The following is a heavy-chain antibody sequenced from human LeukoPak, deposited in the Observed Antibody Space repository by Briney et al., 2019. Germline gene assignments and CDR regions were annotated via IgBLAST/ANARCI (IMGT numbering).Heavy chain of an antibody. CDR3: AKVDPASSGWTFDY. D-gene: IGHD6-19*01. J-gene: IGHJ4*02. CDR1: GFTFSSYA. V-gene: IGHV3-23*01. CDR2: ISGSGGST. Sequence: GGSLRLSCAASGFTFSSYAMSWVRQAPGKGLEWVSAISGSGGSTYYADSVKGRFTISRDNSKTTVYLQMNSLRAEDKAVYYCAKVDPASSGWTFDYWGQGTLVTVSS.